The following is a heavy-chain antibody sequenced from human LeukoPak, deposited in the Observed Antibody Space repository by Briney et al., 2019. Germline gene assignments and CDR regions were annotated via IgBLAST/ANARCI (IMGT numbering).Heavy chain of an antibody. Sequence: SETLSLTCTVSSGSISSSSYYWGWIRQPPGKGLEWIGEINHSGSTNYNPSLKSRVTISVDTSKNQFSLKLSSVTAADTAVYYCERPPRSGYSYRSGIWFDPWGQGTLVTVSS. CDR2: INHSGST. J-gene: IGHJ5*02. D-gene: IGHD5-18*01. CDR3: ERPPRSGYSYRSGIWFDP. CDR1: SGSISSSSYY. V-gene: IGHV4-39*07.